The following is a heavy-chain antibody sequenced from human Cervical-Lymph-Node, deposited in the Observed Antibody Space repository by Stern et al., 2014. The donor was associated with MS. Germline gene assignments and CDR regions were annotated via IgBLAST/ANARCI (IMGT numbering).Heavy chain of an antibody. CDR2: ISSSSSYT. V-gene: IGHV3-11*06. CDR3: ARVQYSSPEY. J-gene: IGHJ4*02. D-gene: IGHD6-6*01. CDR1: GFTFSDYY. Sequence: VQLEESGGGLVKPGGSLRLSCAASGFTFSDYYMSWIRQAPGKGLEWVSYISSSSSYTNYADSVKGRFTISRDNAKSSLYLQMNSLRAEDTAVYYCARVQYSSPEYWGQGTLVTVSS.